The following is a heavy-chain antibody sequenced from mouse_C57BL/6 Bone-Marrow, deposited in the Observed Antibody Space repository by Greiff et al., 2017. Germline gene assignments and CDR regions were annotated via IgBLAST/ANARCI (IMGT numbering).Heavy chain of an antibody. J-gene: IGHJ3*01. CDR1: GFTFSDYG. D-gene: IGHD4-1*01. V-gene: IGHV5-17*01. CDR2: ISSGSSTI. Sequence: EVKLVASGGGLVKPGGSLKLSCAASGFTFSDYGMHWVRQAPEKGLEWVAYISSGSSTIYYADTVKGRFTISRDNAKNTLFLQMTSLRSEDTAMYYCARGTGSPFAYWGQGTRVTVSA. CDR3: ARGTGSPFAY.